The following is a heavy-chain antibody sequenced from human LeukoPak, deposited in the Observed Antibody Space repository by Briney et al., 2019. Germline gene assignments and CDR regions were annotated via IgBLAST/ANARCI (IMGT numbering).Heavy chain of an antibody. CDR1: GYTVTNNY. CDR3: ARDQEGFDY. V-gene: IGHV1-46*01. Sequence: ASVTVSCKASGYTVTNNYLHWVRQAPGQGLEWMGMIYPRDGSTSYAQNFQGRVTVTRDTSTTTVHMELRGLRSEDTAVYYCARDQEGFDYWGQGTVVTVSS. CDR2: IYPRDGST. J-gene: IGHJ4*02.